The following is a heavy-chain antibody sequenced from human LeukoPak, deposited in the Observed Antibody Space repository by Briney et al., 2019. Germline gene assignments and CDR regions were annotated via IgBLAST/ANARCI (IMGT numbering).Heavy chain of an antibody. V-gene: IGHV5-51*01. CDR3: GRRSRSMNRDYYYYYMDV. CDR1: GYSFTSYW. CDR2: IYPGDSDT. D-gene: IGHD6-6*01. J-gene: IGHJ6*03. Sequence: HGESLKISCKGSGYSFTSYWIGWVRQMPGKGLEWMGIIYPGDSDTRYSPSFQGQVTISADKSISTAYLQWSSLKASDTAMYYCGRRSRSMNRDYYYYYMDVWGKGTTVTVSS.